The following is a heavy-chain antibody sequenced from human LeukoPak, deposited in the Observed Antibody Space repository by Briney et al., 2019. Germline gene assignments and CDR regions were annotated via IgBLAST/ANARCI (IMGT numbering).Heavy chain of an antibody. V-gene: IGHV4-34*01. CDR3: ARDPNYGGNSNY. D-gene: IGHD4-23*01. CDR2: INHSGST. CDR1: GGSFSGYY. J-gene: IGHJ4*02. Sequence: PSETLSLTCAVYGGSFSGYYWSWIRQPRGKGLEWIGEINHSGSTNYNPSLKSRVTISVDTSKDQFSLKLSSVTAADTAVYYCARDPNYGGNSNYWGQGTLVTVSS.